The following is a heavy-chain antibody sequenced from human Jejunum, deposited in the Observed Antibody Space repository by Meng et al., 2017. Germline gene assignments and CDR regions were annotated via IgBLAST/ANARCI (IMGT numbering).Heavy chain of an antibody. J-gene: IGHJ3*02. CDR3: AKDLMGATPSDAFDI. CDR2: ISGSGATT. CDR1: GLTFSTYA. D-gene: IGHD1-26*01. V-gene: IGHV3-23*01. Sequence: GESLKISCAASGLTFSTYAMSWVRQAPGKGLEWVSGISGSGATTYYADSVKGQFTISRDNSKNTVYLQVDSLRAEDTAVYYCAKDLMGATPSDAFDIWGQGTMVTVSS.